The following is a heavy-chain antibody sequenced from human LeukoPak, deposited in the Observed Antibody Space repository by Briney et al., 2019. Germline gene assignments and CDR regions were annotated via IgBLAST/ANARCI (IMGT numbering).Heavy chain of an antibody. CDR3: ASQFSSTWYSLHFYYYMDV. D-gene: IGHD6-13*01. V-gene: IGHV4-39*01. CDR2: IYHSGTT. Sequence: SETLSLTCSVSSGSISSRSHYWGWIRQSPENGLEWIGSIYHSGTTYHNPSLKSRVTISVDTSMNQFSLNLSGVTAADTAVYYCASQFSSTWYSLHFYYYMDVWGKGTTVTVSS. J-gene: IGHJ6*03. CDR1: SGSISSRSHY.